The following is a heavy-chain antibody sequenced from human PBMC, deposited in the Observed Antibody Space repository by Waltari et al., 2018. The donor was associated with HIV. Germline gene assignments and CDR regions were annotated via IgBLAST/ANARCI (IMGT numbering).Heavy chain of an antibody. CDR3: ARDSGSTRAFDI. D-gene: IGHD1-7*01. CDR2: INTNTRNP. CDR1: GYNFTNNG. V-gene: IGHV7-4-1*02. Sequence: QVQLVQSGSELKKPGASVKVSCKAPGYNFTNNGLNWVRQAPGQGLEWMGWINTNTRNPTYAQDFTGRFVFSLDTSVTTAYLQISSLKADDTAIYYCARDSGSTRAFDIWGQGTRVTVSS. J-gene: IGHJ3*02.